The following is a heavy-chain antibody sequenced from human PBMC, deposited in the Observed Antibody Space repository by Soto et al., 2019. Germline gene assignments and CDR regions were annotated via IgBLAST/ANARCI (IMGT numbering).Heavy chain of an antibody. D-gene: IGHD2-21*01. V-gene: IGHV3-48*03. CDR3: ARSAGAYKPFDS. CDR1: GFRFSDYE. J-gene: IGHJ4*02. CDR2: INPAVST. Sequence: EVQLVESGGDLVQPGGSLRLSCAASGFRFSDYEFNWVRQAPGKGLEWIAHINPAVSTEYAGSVRGRITVTRDNTRDSLSLYLHSVTADDTALYYCARSAGAYKPFDSWGQGTLVTVSS.